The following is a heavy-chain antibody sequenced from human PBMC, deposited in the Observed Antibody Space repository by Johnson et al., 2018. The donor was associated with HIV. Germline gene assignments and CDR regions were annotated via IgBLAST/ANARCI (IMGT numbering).Heavy chain of an antibody. Sequence: QVQLVESGGGVVQPGGSLRLSCAASGFTFSSYGMHWVRQAPGKGLERVAVIWYDGRDKNYTESVTGRSTISSDNSKNTLYLQMNSLRAEDTALYYCARDRRKYDDSSGYPDYDAFDVWGQGTMVTVSS. V-gene: IGHV3-33*01. CDR1: GFTFSSYG. CDR3: ARDRRKYDDSSGYPDYDAFDV. CDR2: IWYDGRDK. J-gene: IGHJ3*01. D-gene: IGHD3-22*01.